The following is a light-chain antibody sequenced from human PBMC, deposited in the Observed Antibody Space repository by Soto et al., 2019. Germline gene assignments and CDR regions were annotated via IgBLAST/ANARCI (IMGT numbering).Light chain of an antibody. J-gene: IGLJ1*01. CDR3: CSYAGSSTYV. V-gene: IGLV2-23*01. CDR1: SSDVGSYNL. Sequence: QSVLTQPASVSGSPGQSITISCTGTSSDVGSYNLVSWYQQHPGKAPKLMIYEGSKRPSGVSXXXXXXXXXSTASLTISGLQAEDEADYYCCSYAGSSTYVFGTGTKVTVL. CDR2: EGS.